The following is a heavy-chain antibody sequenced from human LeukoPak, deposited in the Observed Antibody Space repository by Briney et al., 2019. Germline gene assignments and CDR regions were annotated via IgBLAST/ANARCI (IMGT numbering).Heavy chain of an antibody. CDR1: GGSISSYY. D-gene: IGHD2-8*02. V-gene: IGHV4-4*07. Sequence: SETLSLTCTVSGGSISSYYWSWIRQPAGKGLEWIGRIYTSGSTNYNPSLKSRVTMSVGTSKNQFSLKLSSVTAADTAVYYCARGGLVHPSYYYGMDVWGQGTTVTVSS. CDR3: ARGGLVHPSYYYGMDV. CDR2: IYTSGST. J-gene: IGHJ6*02.